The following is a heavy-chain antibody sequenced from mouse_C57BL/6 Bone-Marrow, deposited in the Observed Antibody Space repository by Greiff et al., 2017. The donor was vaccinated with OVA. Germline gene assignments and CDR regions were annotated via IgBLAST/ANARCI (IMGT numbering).Heavy chain of an antibody. CDR2: INPNIGGT. Sequence: VQLQQSGPELVKPGASVKMSCKASGYTFTDYNMHWVKQSHGKSLEWIGFINPNIGGTSYNQKFKGKATLTVNKSSSTAYMKLRSLTSEDSAVYYWVRREGYYYGRNIMDYWGQGTSGTVSS. J-gene: IGHJ4*01. D-gene: IGHD1-1*01. CDR1: GYTFTDYN. CDR3: VRREGYYYGRNIMDY. V-gene: IGHV1-22*01.